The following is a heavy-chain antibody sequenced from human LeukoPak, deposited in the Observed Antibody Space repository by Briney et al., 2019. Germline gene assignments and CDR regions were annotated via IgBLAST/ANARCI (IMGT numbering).Heavy chain of an antibody. CDR3: ARELGYGMDV. D-gene: IGHD7-27*01. CDR1: GFTFSGYG. CDR2: IWYDGSHK. V-gene: IGHV3-33*01. J-gene: IGHJ6*02. Sequence: GGSLRLSCAASGFTFSGYGIHWVRQAPGKGLEWVADIWYDGSHKYYADSVMGRFTISRDNSRDTLHLQMNSLRAEDTAVYYCARELGYGMDVWGQGTTVTVSS.